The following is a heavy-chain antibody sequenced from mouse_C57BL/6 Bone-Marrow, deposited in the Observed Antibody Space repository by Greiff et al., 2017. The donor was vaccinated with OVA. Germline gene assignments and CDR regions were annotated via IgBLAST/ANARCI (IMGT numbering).Heavy chain of an antibody. V-gene: IGHV1-19*01. CDR2: INPYNGGT. Sequence: EVKLVESGPVLVKPGASVKMSCKASGYTFTDYYMNWVKQSHGKSLEWIGVINPYNGGTSYNQKFKGKATLTVDKSSSTAYMELNSLTSEDSAVYYCAREPYYGSSSFDYWGQGTTLTVSS. J-gene: IGHJ2*01. CDR1: GYTFTDYY. D-gene: IGHD1-1*01. CDR3: AREPYYGSSSFDY.